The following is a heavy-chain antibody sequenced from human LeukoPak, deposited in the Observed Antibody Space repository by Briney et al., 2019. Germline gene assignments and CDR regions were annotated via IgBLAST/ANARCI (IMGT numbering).Heavy chain of an antibody. V-gene: IGHV3-30*02. J-gene: IGHJ4*02. CDR2: IRYDVSNK. CDR1: GFTFSSYG. Sequence: PGGSLRLSCAASGFTFSSYGMHWVRQAPGKGLEWVAFIRYDVSNKYYADSVKGRFTISRDNSKNTLFLQMNSLRPEDTAVYYCAKDTHIGHGDPSALSDYWGQGTLVTVSS. D-gene: IGHD2-21*02. CDR3: AKDTHIGHGDPSALSDY.